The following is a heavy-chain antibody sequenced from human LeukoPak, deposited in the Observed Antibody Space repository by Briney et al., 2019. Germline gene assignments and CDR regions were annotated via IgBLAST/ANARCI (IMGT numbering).Heavy chain of an antibody. V-gene: IGHV3-23*01. D-gene: IGHD3-16*01. CDR3: ARASWVSSTDAVR. J-gene: IGHJ4*02. CDR2: LRGNGEA. Sequence: GGSLRLSCAASGLSFSTFAMSWVRQGPARGLEWVSSLRGNGEAFYADSVKGRFTLSSDISRNTVYLQLNNLRVEDTAIYYCARASWVSSTDAVRWGQGTLVTVSS. CDR1: GLSFSTFA.